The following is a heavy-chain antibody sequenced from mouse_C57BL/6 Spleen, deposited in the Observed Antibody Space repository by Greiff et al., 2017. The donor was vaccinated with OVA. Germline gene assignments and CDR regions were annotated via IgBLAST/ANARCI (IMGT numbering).Heavy chain of an antibody. J-gene: IGHJ1*03. D-gene: IGHD2-1*01. CDR1: GYSITSGYY. CDR2: ISYDGSN. V-gene: IGHV3-6*01. CDR3: ARDGNYFWYFDV. Sequence: DVQLQESGPGLVKPSQSLSLTCSVTGYSITSGYYWNWIRQFPGNKLEWMGYISYDGSNNYNPSLKNRISITRDTSKNQFFLKLNSVTTEDTATYYCARDGNYFWYFDVWGTGTTVTVSS.